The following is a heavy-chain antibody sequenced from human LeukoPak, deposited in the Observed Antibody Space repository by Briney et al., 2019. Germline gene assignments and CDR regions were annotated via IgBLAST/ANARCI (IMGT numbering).Heavy chain of an antibody. D-gene: IGHD6-19*01. CDR2: MNPNSGNT. CDR3: ARGLNSGWFDFDS. CDR1: GGTFSSYA. J-gene: IGHJ4*02. Sequence: GSSVKVSCKASGGTFSSYAISWVRQAPGQGLEWMGWMNPNSGNTGYAQTFQGRVTMTRNTSISTAYMELSSLKSEDTAVYYCARGLNSGWFDFDSWGQGTLVTVSS. V-gene: IGHV1-8*02.